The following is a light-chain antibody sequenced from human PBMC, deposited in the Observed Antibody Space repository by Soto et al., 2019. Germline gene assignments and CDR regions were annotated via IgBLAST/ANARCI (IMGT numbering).Light chain of an antibody. Sequence: QSALTQPPSASRSPGQSVAISCTGTSSDVGGYNYVSWYQQHPGKAPKLIIYEVSKRPSGVPDRFSGSKSGNTASLTVSGLHAEDEADYYCSSFAGSDQVVFGGGTKLTVL. J-gene: IGLJ3*02. CDR3: SSFAGSDQVV. V-gene: IGLV2-8*02. CDR2: EVS. CDR1: SSDVGGYNY.